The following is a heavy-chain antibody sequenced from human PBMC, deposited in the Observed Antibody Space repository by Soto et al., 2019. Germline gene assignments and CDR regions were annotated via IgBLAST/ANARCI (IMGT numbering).Heavy chain of an antibody. CDR3: VRQGIGALHGLVDV. D-gene: IGHD1-26*01. CDR1: GDSIGTYN. Sequence: QVQLQASGPGLVKPSDTLSLTCTVSGDSIGTYNWGWIRQPPGKRLEWIGYIYSNGGTSYNPALKSRVTISADTSTKRFSLRLSSVTAADPAVYYCVRQGIGALHGLVDVWGQGTTVTVSS. CDR2: IYSNGGT. V-gene: IGHV4-59*08. J-gene: IGHJ6*02.